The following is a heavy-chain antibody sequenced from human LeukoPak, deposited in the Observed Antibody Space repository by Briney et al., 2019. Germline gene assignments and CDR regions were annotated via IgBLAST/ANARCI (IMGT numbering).Heavy chain of an antibody. Sequence: GGSLRLSCAASGFTFSSYSMNWVRQAPGKGLEWVSYISSSSSTIYYADSVKGRFTISRDNSKNTLYLQMNSLRAEDTAVYYCAKGPTIAAAGTKIIGAFDIWGQGTMVTVSS. CDR2: ISSSSSTI. J-gene: IGHJ3*02. CDR1: GFTFSSYS. D-gene: IGHD6-13*01. CDR3: AKGPTIAAAGTKIIGAFDI. V-gene: IGHV3-48*01.